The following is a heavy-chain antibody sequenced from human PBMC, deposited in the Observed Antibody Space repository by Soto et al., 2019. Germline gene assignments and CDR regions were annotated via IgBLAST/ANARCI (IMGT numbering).Heavy chain of an antibody. CDR1: GFTVSSNY. D-gene: IGHD5-12*01. V-gene: IGHV3-66*01. J-gene: IGHJ6*03. CDR2: IYSGGST. Sequence: EVQLVESGGGLVQPGGSLRLSCAASGFTVSSNYMSWVRQAPGKGLERVSVIYSGGSTYYADSVKGRFTISRDNSKNTLYLQMNSLRAEDTAVYYCARDGDGEYSGYDTPYKYYYYYYMDVWGKGTTVTVSS. CDR3: ARDGDGEYSGYDTPYKYYYYYYMDV.